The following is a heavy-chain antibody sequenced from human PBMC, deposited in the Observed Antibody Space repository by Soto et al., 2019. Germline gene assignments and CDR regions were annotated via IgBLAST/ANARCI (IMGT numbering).Heavy chain of an antibody. Sequence: GGSLRLSCAASGFTFSSYWMHWVRQAPGKGLVWVSRINSDGSSTSYADSVKGRFTISRDNAKNTLYLQMNSLRAEDTAVYYCARDGYSSSGSWYFDLWGRGTLVTVSS. CDR1: GFTFSSYW. CDR3: ARDGYSSSGSWYFDL. V-gene: IGHV3-74*01. CDR2: INSDGSST. J-gene: IGHJ2*01. D-gene: IGHD6-6*01.